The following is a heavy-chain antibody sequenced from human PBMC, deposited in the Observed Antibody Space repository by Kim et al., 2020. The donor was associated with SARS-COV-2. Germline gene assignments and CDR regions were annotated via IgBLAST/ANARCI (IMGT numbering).Heavy chain of an antibody. Sequence: GGSLRLSCAASGFTFSSYSMNWVRQAPGKGLEWVSSISSSSSYIYYADSVKGRFTISRDNAKNSLYLQMNSLRAEDTAVYYCARDPSRDGYATGVYYYGMDVWGQGTTVTVSS. D-gene: IGHD5-12*01. CDR2: ISSSSSYI. CDR3: ARDPSRDGYATGVYYYGMDV. J-gene: IGHJ6*02. CDR1: GFTFSSYS. V-gene: IGHV3-21*01.